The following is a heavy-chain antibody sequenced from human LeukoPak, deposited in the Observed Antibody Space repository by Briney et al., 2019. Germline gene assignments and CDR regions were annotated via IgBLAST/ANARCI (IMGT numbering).Heavy chain of an antibody. CDR1: GFTFSSYG. J-gene: IGHJ6*02. CDR2: ISYDGSNK. V-gene: IGHV3-30*03. Sequence: GRSLRLSCAASGFTFSSYGMHWVRQAPGKGLEWVAVISYDGSNKYYADSVKGRFTISRDNSKNTLYLQMNSLRAEDTAVYYCARVEDYGDYQYGMDVWGQGTTVTVSS. CDR3: ARVEDYGDYQYGMDV. D-gene: IGHD4-17*01.